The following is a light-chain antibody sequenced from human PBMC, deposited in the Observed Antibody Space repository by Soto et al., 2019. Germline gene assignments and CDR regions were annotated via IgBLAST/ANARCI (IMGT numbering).Light chain of an antibody. CDR1: QGISSY. Sequence: IQLTQSPSSLSASVGARVTITCRASQGISSYLAWYQQKPGKAPKFPIYAASTLQRGVPSRFSGSGSGTDFTLTISSLQPEDVATYFCQQLNSYPPTFGQGTELEIK. V-gene: IGKV1-9*01. J-gene: IGKJ2*01. CDR2: AAS. CDR3: QQLNSYPPT.